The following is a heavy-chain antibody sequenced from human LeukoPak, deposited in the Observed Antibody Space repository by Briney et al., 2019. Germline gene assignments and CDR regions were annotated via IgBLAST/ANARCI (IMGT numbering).Heavy chain of an antibody. Sequence: GGSLRLSCAASGFTFSSDAMSWVRQAPGKGLEWVSAISGSGGSTYYADSVKGRFTISRDNSKSTLYLQMSSLRAEDTAVFYCAKLDDYYDSSGYSFLYWGQGTLVTVSS. J-gene: IGHJ4*02. CDR3: AKLDDYYDSSGYSFLY. CDR1: GFTFSSDA. D-gene: IGHD3-22*01. CDR2: ISGSGGST. V-gene: IGHV3-23*01.